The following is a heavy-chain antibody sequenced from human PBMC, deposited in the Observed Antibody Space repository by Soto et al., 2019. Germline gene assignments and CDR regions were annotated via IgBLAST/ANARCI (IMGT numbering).Heavy chain of an antibody. Sequence: EVQLVESGGALVQPGGSLRLSCAASGFTFSSYWMSWFRQAPGKGLEWVANMNQDGSERYYVDSMEGRFTISRDNARNSLYLQMTSLRVEDTAVYYCAKNRVETTRDKAPEFWGQGTLVTVSS. CDR3: AKNRVETTRDKAPEF. J-gene: IGHJ4*02. D-gene: IGHD1-7*01. CDR2: MNQDGSER. CDR1: GFTFSSYW. V-gene: IGHV3-7*01.